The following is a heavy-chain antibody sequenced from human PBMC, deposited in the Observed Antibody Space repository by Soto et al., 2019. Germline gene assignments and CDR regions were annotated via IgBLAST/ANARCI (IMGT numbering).Heavy chain of an antibody. V-gene: IGHV1-69*13. CDR1: GGTFSSYA. Sequence: SVKVSCKASGGTFSSYAISWVRQAPGQGLEWMGGIIPIFGTANYAQKFQGRVTITADESTSTAYMELSSLRSEDTAVYYCARVTMVRGVTPQGMDVWGQGTTVTVSS. CDR3: ARVTMVRGVTPQGMDV. CDR2: IIPIFGTA. J-gene: IGHJ6*02. D-gene: IGHD3-10*01.